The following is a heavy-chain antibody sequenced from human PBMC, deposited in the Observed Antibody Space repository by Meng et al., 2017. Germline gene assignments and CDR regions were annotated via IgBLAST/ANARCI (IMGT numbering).Heavy chain of an antibody. Sequence: QIQLHQSGPGLVKPSQTLSLICAISVDIVSSNSAAWNWIRQSPSRGLEWLGRAYYRSKWYHDYAESVKSRISIDPDTSKNQFSLQLRSVTPEDSAVYYCARGSYSFDSWGQRTLVTVSS. CDR2: AYYRSKWYH. V-gene: IGHV6-1*01. D-gene: IGHD1-26*01. CDR1: VDIVSSNSAA. J-gene: IGHJ4*02. CDR3: ARGSYSFDS.